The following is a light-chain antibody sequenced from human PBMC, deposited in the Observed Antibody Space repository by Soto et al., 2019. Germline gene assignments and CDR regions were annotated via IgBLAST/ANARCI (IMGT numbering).Light chain of an antibody. J-gene: IGLJ2*01. CDR1: TSDVGRYKF. CDR2: EVT. V-gene: IGLV2-14*01. CDR3: GSSTDTDTLVI. Sequence: QSALTQPASVSGSPGQSITISCTGTTSDVGRYKFVSWYQHHPGKAPQLLIFEVTNRPSGVSSRFSGSKSGNTASLTISGLQTEDEATYYCGSSTDTDTLVIFGGGTKVTVL.